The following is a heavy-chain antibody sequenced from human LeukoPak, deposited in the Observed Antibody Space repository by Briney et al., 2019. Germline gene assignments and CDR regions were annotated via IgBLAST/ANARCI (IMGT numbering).Heavy chain of an antibody. CDR1: GYTFTSYA. D-gene: IGHD5-18*01. V-gene: IGHV1-3*01. J-gene: IGHJ3*02. Sequence: ASVKVPCKASGYTFTSYAMHWVRQAPGQRLEWMGWINAGNGNTKYSQKFQGRVTITWDTSASTAYMELSSLRSEDTAVYYCARAWIQLWLGAFDIWGQGTMVTVSS. CDR2: INAGNGNT. CDR3: ARAWIQLWLGAFDI.